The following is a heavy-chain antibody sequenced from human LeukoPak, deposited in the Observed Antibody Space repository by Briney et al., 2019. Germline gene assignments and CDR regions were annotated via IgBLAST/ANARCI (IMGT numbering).Heavy chain of an antibody. J-gene: IGHJ4*02. Sequence: PSETLSLTCTVSGGSISSYYWSWIRQPPGKRLEWIGYIYYSGSTNYNPSHKSRVTISLDTSKNQFSLKLTSVTAADTAMYYCARDRGDYDLFDYWGQGTLVTVSS. CDR3: ARDRGDYDLFDY. CDR1: GGSISSYY. CDR2: IYYSGST. V-gene: IGHV4-59*12. D-gene: IGHD4-17*01.